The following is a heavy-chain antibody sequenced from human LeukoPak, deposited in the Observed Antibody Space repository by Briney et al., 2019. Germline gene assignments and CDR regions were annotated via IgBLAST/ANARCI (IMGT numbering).Heavy chain of an antibody. D-gene: IGHD3-22*01. J-gene: IGHJ4*02. V-gene: IGHV4-59*01. CDR2: IHYSGNT. Sequence: SETLSLTCSVSGGSISGCYWSWIRQPPGKGLEWIAYIHYSGNTNYNPSLKSRVTISVDTSKNQFSLKLASVTAADTAVYYCARVDDTSGYFYKFDYWGQGTLVTVSS. CDR1: GGSISGCY. CDR3: ARVDDTSGYFYKFDY.